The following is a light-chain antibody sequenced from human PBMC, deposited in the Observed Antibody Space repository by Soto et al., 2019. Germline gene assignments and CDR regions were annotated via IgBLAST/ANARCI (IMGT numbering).Light chain of an antibody. Sequence: QSVLTQPASVSGSPGQSITISCTGTSSDVGNYNLVSWYQQHPGKAPKLMIYEGTKRPSGVSDRFSGSKSGNTASLTISGLQAEDEADYYCCSYAGSSTFYVFXTGTKVTVL. V-gene: IGLV2-23*01. CDR1: SSDVGNYNL. J-gene: IGLJ1*01. CDR2: EGT. CDR3: CSYAGSSTFYV.